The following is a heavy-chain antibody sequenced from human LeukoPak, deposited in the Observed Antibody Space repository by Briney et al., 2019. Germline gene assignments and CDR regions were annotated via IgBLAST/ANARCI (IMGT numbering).Heavy chain of an antibody. CDR3: ASSDPMYYDFWSGNNYFDY. J-gene: IGHJ4*02. CDR1: GYTFTGYY. D-gene: IGHD3-3*01. CDR2: INPNSGGT. Sequence: GASVKVSCKASGYTFTGYYMHWVRQAPGQGLEWMGWINPNSGGTNYAQKFQGRVTMTRDTSISTAYMELSRLRSDDTAVYYCASSDPMYYDFWSGNNYFDYWGQGTLVTVSS. V-gene: IGHV1-2*02.